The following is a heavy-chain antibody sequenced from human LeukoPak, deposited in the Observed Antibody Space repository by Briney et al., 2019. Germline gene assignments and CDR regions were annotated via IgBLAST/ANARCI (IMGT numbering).Heavy chain of an antibody. V-gene: IGHV3-7*01. Sequence: GGSLRLSCAASGFTFSSYWMSWVRQAPGKGLEWVATIRQDGTEKYYVDSVKGRFIISRDNAKNSLYLQINSLRAEDTAVYYCARERALASWGQGTLVTVSS. CDR2: IRQDGTEK. CDR1: GFTFSSYW. CDR3: ARERALAS. J-gene: IGHJ4*02. D-gene: IGHD6-19*01.